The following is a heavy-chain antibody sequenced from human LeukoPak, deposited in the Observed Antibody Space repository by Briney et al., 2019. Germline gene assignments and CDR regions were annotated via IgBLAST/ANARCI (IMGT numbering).Heavy chain of an antibody. D-gene: IGHD3-10*01. J-gene: IGHJ6*02. V-gene: IGHV4-59*01. Sequence: SETLSLTRTVSGGSISSYYWNWIRQPPGKGLEWIGYIFYSGSTNYNPSLESRVTISVDTSKNQFSLKLSSVTAADTAVYWCARGIIRGADTPYYYGMDVWGRGTTVTVSS. CDR3: ARGIIRGADTPYYYGMDV. CDR1: GGSISSYY. CDR2: IFYSGST.